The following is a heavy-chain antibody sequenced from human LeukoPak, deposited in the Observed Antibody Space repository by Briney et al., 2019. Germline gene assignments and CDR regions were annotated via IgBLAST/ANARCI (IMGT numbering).Heavy chain of an antibody. D-gene: IGHD6-13*01. CDR3: AKGSSSSWSPDDYFDY. Sequence: GGSLRLSCTASRFTLSSNYMSWVRQAPGKGLEWVSVIDSSDYTYYADSVKGRFTISRDNSKTTLYLQMNSLRAEDTAVYYCAKGSSSSWSPDDYFDYWGQGTLVTVSS. CDR1: RFTLSSNY. V-gene: IGHV3-66*03. J-gene: IGHJ4*02. CDR2: IDSSDYT.